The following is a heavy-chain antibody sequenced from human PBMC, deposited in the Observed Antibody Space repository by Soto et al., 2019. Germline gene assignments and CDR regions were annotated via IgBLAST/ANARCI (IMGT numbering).Heavy chain of an antibody. CDR2: FDPEDGET. D-gene: IGHD1-1*01. Sequence: ASVKVSCKVSGYTLTDLAMHWVRQAPGKGLEWVGGFDPEDGETIYAQKFQGRVTITRDTSASTAYMELSSLRSEDTAVYYCANALGLYYFDYRGQGTLVTVSS. CDR3: ANALGLYYFDY. J-gene: IGHJ4*02. V-gene: IGHV1-24*01. CDR1: GYTLTDLA.